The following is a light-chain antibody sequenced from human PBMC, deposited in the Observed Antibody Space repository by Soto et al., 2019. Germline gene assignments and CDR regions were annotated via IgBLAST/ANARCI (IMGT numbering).Light chain of an antibody. CDR1: QSINSE. Sequence: EIVMTQSPATLSLSPGERAALSCRASQSINSELAWYQQKPGQPPRLIIYGASTRATGVPARFTGSESGSDFTLTISGLQSEDCAVYYCQQGHNWPLTFGQGTRLEI. CDR2: GAS. CDR3: QQGHNWPLT. J-gene: IGKJ2*01. V-gene: IGKV3-15*01.